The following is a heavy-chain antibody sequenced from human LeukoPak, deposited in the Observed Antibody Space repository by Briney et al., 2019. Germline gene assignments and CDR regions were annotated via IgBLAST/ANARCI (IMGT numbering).Heavy chain of an antibody. CDR2: IYYSGST. J-gene: IGHJ5*02. CDR1: GGSISSYY. D-gene: IGHD3-10*01. CDR3: ARGVYGSGSYYNRWFDP. V-gene: IGHV4-59*01. Sequence: SETLSLTCTVSGGSISSYYWSWIRQPPGKGLEWIGYIYYSGSTNYNPSLKSRVTISVDTSKNQFSLKLSSVTAADTAVYYCARGVYGSGSYYNRWFDPWGQGTLVTVSS.